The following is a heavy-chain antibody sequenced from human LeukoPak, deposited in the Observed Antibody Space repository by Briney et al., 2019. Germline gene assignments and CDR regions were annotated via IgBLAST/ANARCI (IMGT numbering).Heavy chain of an antibody. CDR2: INPNSGGT. CDR1: GYTFTGYY. Sequence: GASVKVSCKASGYTFTGYYMHWVRQAPGQGLEWMGRINPNSGGTNYAQKFQGRVTVTRDTSISTAYMELSRLRSDDTAVYYCARGGPRPYYYYYMDVWGKGTTVTVSS. J-gene: IGHJ6*03. D-gene: IGHD3-10*01. V-gene: IGHV1-2*06. CDR3: ARGGPRPYYYYYMDV.